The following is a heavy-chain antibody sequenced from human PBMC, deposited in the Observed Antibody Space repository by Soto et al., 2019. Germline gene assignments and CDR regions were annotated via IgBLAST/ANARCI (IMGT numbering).Heavy chain of an antibody. J-gene: IGHJ4*02. CDR2: IKQDGSEK. V-gene: IGHV3-7*03. D-gene: IGHD6-19*01. Sequence: EVQLVESGGGLVQPGGSLRLSCAASGFTFSSYWMSWVRQAPGKGLEWVAKIKQDGSEKYYVDSVKGRFTISRDNAKNSLYLQMNSLRAEDTAVYYCARSPGYSSGWYGNWGQGTLVTVSS. CDR3: ARSPGYSSGWYGN. CDR1: GFTFSSYW.